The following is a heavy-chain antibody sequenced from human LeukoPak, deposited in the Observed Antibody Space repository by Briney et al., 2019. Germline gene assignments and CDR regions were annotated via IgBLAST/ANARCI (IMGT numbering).Heavy chain of an antibody. CDR2: INHSGST. CDR1: GGSFSGYY. V-gene: IGHV4-34*01. D-gene: IGHD6-13*01. Sequence: SETLSLTCAVYGGSFSGYYWSWIRQPPGKGLEWIGEINHSGSTNYNPSLKSRVTISVDTSKNQFSLKLSSVTAADTAVYYCAGGGYSSSWYKFLWFDPWGQGTLVTVSS. CDR3: AGGGYSSSWYKFLWFDP. J-gene: IGHJ5*02.